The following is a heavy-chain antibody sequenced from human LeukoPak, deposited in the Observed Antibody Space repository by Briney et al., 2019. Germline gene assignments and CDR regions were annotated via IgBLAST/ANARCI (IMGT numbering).Heavy chain of an antibody. CDR3: ARAAIAVAGTGRWFDP. CDR1: GGSIRSYY. J-gene: IGHJ5*02. CDR2: IYYSGNT. Sequence: SETLSLTCTVSGGSIRSYYWNWIRQPPGKGLEWIGFIYYSGNTNYNPSLKSRVTISVDTSKNQFSLKLSSVFAADTAVYYCARAAIAVAGTGRWFDPWGQGTLVTVSS. D-gene: IGHD6-13*01. V-gene: IGHV4-59*12.